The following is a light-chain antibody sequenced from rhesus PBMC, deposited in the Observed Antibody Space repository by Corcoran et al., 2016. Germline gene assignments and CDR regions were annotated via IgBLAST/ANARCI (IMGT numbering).Light chain of an antibody. J-gene: IGKJ2*01. CDR2: KAS. CDR1: QGISGW. Sequence: DIQMTQSPSSLSASVGDRVTITCRASQGISGWLAWYQPKPGKAPKLRSYKASSLQSGVPSRFSGSGAGTDFTLTISDLQPEDCATYYCQQYNSAPFSFGQGSKVEIK. CDR3: QQYNSAPFS. V-gene: IGKV1-21*01.